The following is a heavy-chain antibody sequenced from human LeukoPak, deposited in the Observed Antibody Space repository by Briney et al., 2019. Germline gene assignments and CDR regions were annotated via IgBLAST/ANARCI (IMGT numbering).Heavy chain of an antibody. V-gene: IGHV3-9*03. D-gene: IGHD3-9*01. CDR3: AKDNYDILTGGPFDY. CDR2: ISWNSGSI. J-gene: IGHJ4*02. Sequence: GGSLRLSCAASGFTFDDYAMRWVRQAPGKGLEWVSGISWNSGSIGYADSVKGRFTISRDNAKNSLYLQMNSLRAEDMALYYCAKDNYDILTGGPFDYWGQGTLVTVSS. CDR1: GFTFDDYA.